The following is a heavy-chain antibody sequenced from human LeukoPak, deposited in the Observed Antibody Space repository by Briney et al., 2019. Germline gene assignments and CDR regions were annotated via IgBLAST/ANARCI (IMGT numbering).Heavy chain of an antibody. CDR3: AMRLTIFGVVTR. D-gene: IGHD3-3*01. Sequence: GVSVKVSCKASGYTFTAYYMDWVRQAPGQGLEWMGGIIPIFGTANYAQKFQGRVTITADESTSTAYMELSSLRSEDTAVYYCAMRLTIFGVVTRWGQGTLVTVSS. CDR1: GYTFTAYY. J-gene: IGHJ4*02. CDR2: IIPIFGTA. V-gene: IGHV1-69*13.